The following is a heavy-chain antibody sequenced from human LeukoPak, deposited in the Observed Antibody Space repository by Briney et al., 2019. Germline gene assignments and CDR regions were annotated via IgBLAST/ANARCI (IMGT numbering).Heavy chain of an antibody. Sequence: GGSLRLSCAASGFTFRTYAMSWVRQAPGKGLEWVSGISDSGDGTYYAESGKGRFTISRDNSKNTVFLQMNSLRADDTAKYYCAKDKAPGSWHTPSDFWGQGTLVTVSS. D-gene: IGHD6-13*01. CDR2: ISDSGDGT. V-gene: IGHV3-23*01. CDR3: AKDKAPGSWHTPSDF. CDR1: GFTFRTYA. J-gene: IGHJ4*02.